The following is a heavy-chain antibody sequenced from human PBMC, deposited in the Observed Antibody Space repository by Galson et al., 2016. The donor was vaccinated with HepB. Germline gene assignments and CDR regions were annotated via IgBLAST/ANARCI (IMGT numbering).Heavy chain of an antibody. CDR2: VYPGDSET. Sequence: QSGAEVKKSGESLKISCKGSGNSFSSYWIGWVRQMPGKGLEWMGIVYPGDSETRYSPSLQGQVTISADKSISTAYLQWSSLKASDTAMYYCARSRGVQLWLRAFDIWGQGTMVTVSS. CDR3: ARSRGVQLWLRAFDI. J-gene: IGHJ3*02. V-gene: IGHV5-51*01. D-gene: IGHD1-1*01. CDR1: GNSFSSYW.